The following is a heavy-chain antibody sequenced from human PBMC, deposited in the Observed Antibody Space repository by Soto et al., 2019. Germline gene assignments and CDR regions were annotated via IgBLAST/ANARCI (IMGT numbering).Heavy chain of an antibody. CDR1: GFTFSDHY. V-gene: IGHV3-72*01. CDR2: TRNKANSYTT. CDR3: ARIPPPYGDYEYDAFDI. Sequence: WGSLRLSCAASGFTFSDHYMDWVRQAPGKGLEWVGRTRNKANSYTTEYAASVKGRFTISRDDSKNSLYLQMNSLKTEETAVYYCARIPPPYGDYEYDAFDIWGQGTMVTVSS. J-gene: IGHJ3*02. D-gene: IGHD4-17*01.